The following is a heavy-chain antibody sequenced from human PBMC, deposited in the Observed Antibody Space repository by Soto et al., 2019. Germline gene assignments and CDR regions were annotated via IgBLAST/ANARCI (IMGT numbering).Heavy chain of an antibody. CDR3: ARAVSYDSSGYLPLYFDS. J-gene: IGHJ4*02. Sequence: VASVKVSCKASGGTFSSYVISWVRQAPGQGLEWMGGIIPIFGTTNYAQKFQGRVTITADESTSTAYMELSSLRSEDTAVYYCARAVSYDSSGYLPLYFDSWGQGTLVTVSS. CDR2: IIPIFGTT. D-gene: IGHD3-22*01. V-gene: IGHV1-69*13. CDR1: GGTFSSYV.